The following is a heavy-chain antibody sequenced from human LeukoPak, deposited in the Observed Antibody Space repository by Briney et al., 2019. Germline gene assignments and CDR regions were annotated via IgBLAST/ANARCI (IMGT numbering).Heavy chain of an antibody. V-gene: IGHV4-39*07. CDR3: ARSRGVPRWFGP. CDR1: GVSITNGDNY. J-gene: IGHJ5*02. CDR2: IYTGGST. D-gene: IGHD5-24*01. Sequence: SETLSLTCNVSGVSITNGDNYWGWIRQPRGKGLEWIANIYTGGSTYYNPALKNRAAISIDTSKDQFFLRLTSVTAADTAVYYCARSRGVPRWFGPWGQGTLVTVSS.